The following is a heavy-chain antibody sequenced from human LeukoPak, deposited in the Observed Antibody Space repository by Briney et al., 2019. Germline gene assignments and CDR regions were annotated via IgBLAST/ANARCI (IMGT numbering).Heavy chain of an antibody. CDR3: ARDGTQHYDILTGRYYYYGMDV. Sequence: GASVKVSCKASGYTFTSYGISWVRQAPGQGLEWMGGIIPIFGTANYAQKLQGRVTITADESTSTAYMELSSLRSEDTAVYYCARDGTQHYDILTGRYYYYGMDVWGQGTTVTVSS. CDR2: IIPIFGTA. CDR1: GYTFTSYG. J-gene: IGHJ6*02. D-gene: IGHD3-9*01. V-gene: IGHV1-69*13.